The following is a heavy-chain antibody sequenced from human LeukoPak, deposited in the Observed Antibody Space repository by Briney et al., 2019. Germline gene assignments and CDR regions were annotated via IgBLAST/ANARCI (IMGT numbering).Heavy chain of an antibody. CDR1: GYTFTNYG. Sequence: SVKVCCSTSGYTFTNYGFSLVRQAPGLGLGLMGWISTYNGNRNYAQKDQGRVSMTTDTSTSTAYMELRSLRFDDTAVYYCARDQSVRLLQTSSTYYKHVFAIWGQGSMVTVSS. CDR3: ARDQSVRLLQTSSTYYKHVFAI. D-gene: IGHD6-13*01. J-gene: IGHJ3*02. CDR2: ISTYNGNR. V-gene: IGHV1-18*01.